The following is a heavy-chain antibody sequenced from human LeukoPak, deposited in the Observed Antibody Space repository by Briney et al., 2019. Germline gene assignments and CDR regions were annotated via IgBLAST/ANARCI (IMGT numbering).Heavy chain of an antibody. CDR3: ARDRSIAVAGRGDYYYYYMDV. V-gene: IGHV1-2*02. Sequence: ASVKVSCKASGYTFSGYYMHWVRQAPGQGLEWMGWINPNSGGTNYAQKFQGRVTMTRDTSISTAYMEMRRLRSDDTAVYYCARDRSIAVAGRGDYYYYYMDVWGKGTTVTISS. CDR2: INPNSGGT. J-gene: IGHJ6*03. CDR1: GYTFSGYY. D-gene: IGHD6-19*01.